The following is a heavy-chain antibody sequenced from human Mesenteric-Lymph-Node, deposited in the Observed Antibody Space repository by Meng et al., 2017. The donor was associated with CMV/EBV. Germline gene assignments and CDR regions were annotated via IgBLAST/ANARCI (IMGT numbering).Heavy chain of an antibody. CDR1: GYTFTGYY. CDR2: INPNSGGT. D-gene: IGHD6-13*01. V-gene: IGHV1-2*06. Sequence: SGYTFTGYYLYWVRQAPGQGLEWMGRINPNSGGTNYAQKFQARVTMTRDTSINTAYMELNRLISDDTAVYYCATEDMSAAGRNWSDPWGQGTLVTVSS. CDR3: ATEDMSAAGRNWSDP. J-gene: IGHJ5*02.